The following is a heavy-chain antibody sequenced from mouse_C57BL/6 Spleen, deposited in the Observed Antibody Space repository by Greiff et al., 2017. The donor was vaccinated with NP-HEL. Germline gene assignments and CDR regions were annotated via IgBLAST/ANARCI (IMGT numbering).Heavy chain of an antibody. J-gene: IGHJ4*01. Sequence: VQLQQPGAELVMPGASVKLSCKASGYTFTSYWMHWVKQRPGQGLEWIGEIDPSDSYTNYNQKFKGKSTLTVDKSSSTAYMQLSSLTSEDSAVYYCAYSSGYGYAMDYWGQGTSVTVSS. CDR3: AYSSGYGYAMDY. CDR1: GYTFTSYW. V-gene: IGHV1-69*01. CDR2: IDPSDSYT. D-gene: IGHD3-2*02.